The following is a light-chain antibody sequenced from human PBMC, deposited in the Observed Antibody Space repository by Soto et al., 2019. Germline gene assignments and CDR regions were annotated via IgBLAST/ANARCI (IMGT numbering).Light chain of an antibody. Sequence: EIVLTQYPGTLSLSPGERATLSCRASQSVSSNYLAWFQQKPGQSPRLLIYGASNRATGIPDRLSGSGSGTDFTLTISRLEPEDFAVYYCQHYGSSPTFGQRTRLEIK. J-gene: IGKJ5*01. CDR1: QSVSSNY. CDR2: GAS. V-gene: IGKV3-20*01. CDR3: QHYGSSPT.